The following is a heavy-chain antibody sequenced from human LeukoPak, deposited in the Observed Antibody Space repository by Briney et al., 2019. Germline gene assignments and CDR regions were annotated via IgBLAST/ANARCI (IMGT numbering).Heavy chain of an antibody. CDR2: FDPEDGET. D-gene: IGHD3-22*01. Sequence: ASVKVSCKVSGYTLTELSMHWVRQAPGKGLEWMGGFDPEDGETIYAQKFQGRVTMTEDTSTDTAYMELSSLRSEDTAVYYCATGVRSTNYYDSSGCYLGVFDYWGQGTLVTVSS. CDR3: ATGVRSTNYYDSSGCYLGVFDY. CDR1: GYTLTELS. V-gene: IGHV1-24*01. J-gene: IGHJ4*02.